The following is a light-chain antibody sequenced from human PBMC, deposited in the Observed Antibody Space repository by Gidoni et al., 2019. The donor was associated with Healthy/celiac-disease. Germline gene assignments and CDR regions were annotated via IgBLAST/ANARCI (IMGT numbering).Light chain of an antibody. Sequence: DIVLTPSPGPLSLSQGERAPLSCRARQSVSSSYLAWYQQKPGQAPRILIYGASSRATGIPDRFSGSGSGTDFTLTISRLEPEDFAVYYCQQYGSSTPITVGQGTRLESK. V-gene: IGKV3-20*01. J-gene: IGKJ5*01. CDR2: GAS. CDR3: QQYGSSTPIT. CDR1: QSVSSSY.